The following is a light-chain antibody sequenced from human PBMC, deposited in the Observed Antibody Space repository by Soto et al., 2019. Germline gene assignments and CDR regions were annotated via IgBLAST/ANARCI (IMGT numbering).Light chain of an antibody. CDR1: QSVSTN. J-gene: IGKJ1*01. CDR2: GSS. V-gene: IGKV3-15*01. CDR3: QQYNNWPWT. Sequence: EIVLTQSPATLSVSPGERAALSCRASQSVSTNLAWYQQKLGQAPRVLIYGSSSRATGVPARFSGSGSGTDFTLTISSLQSEDFAVYYCQQYNNWPWTFGQGTKVDIK.